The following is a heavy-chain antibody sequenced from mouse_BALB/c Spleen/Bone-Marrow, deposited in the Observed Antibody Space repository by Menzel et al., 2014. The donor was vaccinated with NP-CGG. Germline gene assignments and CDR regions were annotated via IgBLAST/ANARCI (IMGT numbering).Heavy chain of an antibody. CDR3: TRGGNWEDFDY. Sequence: EVQGVESGGGLVQPGGSRKLSCAASGFTFSSFGMHWVRQAPEKGLEWDAYISSGSSTILYADTVKGRFTISRDNPKNTLFLQMTSLRSEDTAIYYCTRGGNWEDFDYWGQGTTLTVSS. CDR2: ISSGSSTI. CDR1: GFTFSSFG. V-gene: IGHV5-17*02. J-gene: IGHJ2*01. D-gene: IGHD4-1*01.